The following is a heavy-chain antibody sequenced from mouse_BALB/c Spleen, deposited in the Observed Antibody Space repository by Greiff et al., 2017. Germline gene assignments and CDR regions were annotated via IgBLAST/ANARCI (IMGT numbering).Heavy chain of an antibody. J-gene: IGHJ4*01. CDR3: AREDDASMDY. Sequence: EVHLVESGGGLVKPGGSLKLSCAASGFTFSDYYMYWVRQTPEKRLEWVATISDGGSYTYYPDSVKGRFTISRDNAKNNLYLQMSSLKSEDTAMYYCAREDDASMDYWGQGTSVTVSS. V-gene: IGHV5-4*02. CDR2: ISDGGSYT. CDR1: GFTFSDYY. D-gene: IGHD2-12*01.